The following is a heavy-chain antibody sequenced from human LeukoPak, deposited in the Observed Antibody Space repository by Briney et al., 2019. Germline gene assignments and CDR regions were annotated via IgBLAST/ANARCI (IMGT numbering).Heavy chain of an antibody. Sequence: GGSLRLSCEASGFTFSDYYMNWVRQAPGKGLEWVSSISSSNSYIYYADSVKGRFTISRDNAKNSLYLQMNSLRAEDTAVYYCAREVLAGYFDYWGQGTLVTVSS. CDR3: AREVLAGYFDY. CDR1: GFTFSDYY. CDR2: ISSSNSYI. J-gene: IGHJ4*02. V-gene: IGHV3-21*04.